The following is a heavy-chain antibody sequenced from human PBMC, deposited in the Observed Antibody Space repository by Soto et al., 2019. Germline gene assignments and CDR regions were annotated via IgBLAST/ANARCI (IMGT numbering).Heavy chain of an antibody. CDR3: ARDRPEMDV. CDR2: ISHDGRNK. Sequence: QVQLVESGGGVVQPGTSLRLSCAVSGFTFSNYPMHWVRQAPGKGLEWVAVISHDGRNKFYADSVKGRFTISRDTPKNMVYLEMTSLRADDTAVCYCARDRPEMDVWGQGTTVIVSS. V-gene: IGHV3-30*04. J-gene: IGHJ6*02. CDR1: GFTFSNYP.